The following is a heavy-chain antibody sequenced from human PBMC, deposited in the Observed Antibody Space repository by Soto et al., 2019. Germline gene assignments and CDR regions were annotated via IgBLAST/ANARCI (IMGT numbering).Heavy chain of an antibody. V-gene: IGHV4-39*01. CDR1: GGSISSSNYH. CDR3: ARLGAYYQSLDP. CDR2: MYYSGST. D-gene: IGHD2-21*01. Sequence: PSETLSLTCTVSGGSISSSNYHWGWIRQPPGKGLEWIGSMYYSGSTYYNPSLKSRVTISVDTSKNQFSLKLTSVTAADTAVYYCARLGAYYQSLDPWGPRTLVTVSS. J-gene: IGHJ5*02.